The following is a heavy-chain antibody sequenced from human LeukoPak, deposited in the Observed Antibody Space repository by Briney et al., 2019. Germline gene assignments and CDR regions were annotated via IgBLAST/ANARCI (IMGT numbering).Heavy chain of an antibody. CDR2: ISGDGARA. J-gene: IGHJ4*02. D-gene: IGHD6-13*01. V-gene: IGHV3-43*02. CDR3: AKDDSAGGFDY. CDR1: GFSFDDSA. Sequence: PGGSLRLSCAASGFSFDDSAMYWVRQAPGKGLEWVSLISGDGARAFYADSVKGRFTISRDNSKNSLYLQMNSLRTEDTAFYYCAKDDSAGGFDYWGQGTLVTVSS.